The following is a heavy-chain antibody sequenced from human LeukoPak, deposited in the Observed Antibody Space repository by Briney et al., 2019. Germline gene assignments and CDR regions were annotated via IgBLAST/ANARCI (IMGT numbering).Heavy chain of an antibody. CDR1: GFTVSSYY. CDR3: AKAPVTSCRGAYCYPFDS. V-gene: IGHV3-23*01. Sequence: PGGSLRLSCAASGFTVSSYYMNWVRQTPGKGLEWVAATSSSDAGTYHADSVRGRFTISRDNSKNTLYLQMNSLRAEDAAVYFCAKAPVTSCRGAYCYPFDSWGQGTLVTVSS. J-gene: IGHJ4*02. CDR2: TSSSDAGT. D-gene: IGHD2-21*01.